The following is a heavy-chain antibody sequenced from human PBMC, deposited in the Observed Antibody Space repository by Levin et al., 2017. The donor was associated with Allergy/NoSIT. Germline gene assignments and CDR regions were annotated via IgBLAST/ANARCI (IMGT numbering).Heavy chain of an antibody. CDR2: INDRGDT. D-gene: IGHD2-21*02. V-gene: IGHV4-4*07. CDR1: GDSITSSF. J-gene: IGHJ3*02. CDR3: ARGGVTTDI. Sequence: SETLSLTCNVSGDSITSSFWAWIRQAAGKRLEWIGRINDRGDTTYNPSLMGRVTMSVDTSKNQFSLRLTSVTAADTAVYFCARGGVTTDIWGQGTKVSVSS.